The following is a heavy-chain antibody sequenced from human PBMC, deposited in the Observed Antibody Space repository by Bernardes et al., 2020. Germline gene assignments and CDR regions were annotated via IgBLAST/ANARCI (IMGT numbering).Heavy chain of an antibody. CDR3: TTDRSQGVVNFDY. CDR2: IKSKTDGGTT. CDR1: GFTFSNAW. Sequence: GGPLRLWCAACGFTFSNAWMSWVRQGPGKGLEWVGRIKSKTDGGTTDYAAPVKGRFTISRDDSKNTLYLQMNSLKTEDTAVYYCTTDRSQGVVNFDYWCQGTLVTVSS. D-gene: IGHD3-3*01. V-gene: IGHV3-15*01. J-gene: IGHJ4*02.